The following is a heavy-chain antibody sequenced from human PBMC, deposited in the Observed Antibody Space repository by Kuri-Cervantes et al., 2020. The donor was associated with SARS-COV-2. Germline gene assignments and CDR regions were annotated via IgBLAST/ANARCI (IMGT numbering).Heavy chain of an antibody. CDR3: ARVVIPAALDY. D-gene: IGHD2-2*01. J-gene: IGHJ4*02. CDR2: ISSSGSTI. CDR1: GFAFSSYE. V-gene: IGHV3-48*03. Sequence: GESLKISCAASGFAFSSYEMNWVRQAPGKGLEWVSYISSSGSTIYYADSVKGRFTISRDNAKNSLYLQMNSLRAEDTAVYYCARVVIPAALDYWGQGTLVTVSS.